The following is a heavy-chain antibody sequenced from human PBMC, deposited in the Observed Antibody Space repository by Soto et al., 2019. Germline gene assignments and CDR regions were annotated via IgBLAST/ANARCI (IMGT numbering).Heavy chain of an antibody. CDR1: GYSFTSHY. CDR3: AKDRPRRTSGYFFDY. Sequence: ASVKVSCKAIGYSFTSHYMHWVRQAPGQGLEWMGTIYPGGVNIGYAQKFKGRVTMTKDTVSLHMNSLRAEDTALYYCAKDRPRRTSGYFFDYWGQGTPVTVSS. J-gene: IGHJ4*02. V-gene: IGHV1-46*01. CDR2: IYPGGVNI. D-gene: IGHD1-1*01.